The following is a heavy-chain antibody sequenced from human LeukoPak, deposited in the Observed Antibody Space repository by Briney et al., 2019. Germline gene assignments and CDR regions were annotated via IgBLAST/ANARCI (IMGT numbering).Heavy chain of an antibody. CDR2: ISGSGGST. CDR3: AKAYLHYDILTGSDY. V-gene: IGHV3-23*01. CDR1: GFTFSSYA. Sequence: GGSLRLSCAASGFTFSSYAMSWVRQAPGKGLEWVSAISGSGGSTYYADSVKGRFTISRDNSKNTLYLQVNSLRAEDTAVYYCAKAYLHYDILTGSDYWGQGTLVTVSS. D-gene: IGHD3-9*01. J-gene: IGHJ4*02.